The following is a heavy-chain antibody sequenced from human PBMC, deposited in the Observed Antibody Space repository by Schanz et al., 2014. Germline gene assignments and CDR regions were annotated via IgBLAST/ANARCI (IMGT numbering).Heavy chain of an antibody. D-gene: IGHD6-13*01. CDR3: ARARSWPDY. J-gene: IGHJ4*02. CDR2: ITNKPNNYNT. V-gene: IGHV3-72*01. CDR1: GFTFSDHY. Sequence: VQLVESGGGMVQPGGSLRLSCAASGFTFSDHYMDWVRQAPGKGLEWVGRITNKPNNYNTEYAASVKGRFTISRDDSRNSLYLQMSSLKTEDTAVYYCARARSWPDYWGQGTLVTVSS.